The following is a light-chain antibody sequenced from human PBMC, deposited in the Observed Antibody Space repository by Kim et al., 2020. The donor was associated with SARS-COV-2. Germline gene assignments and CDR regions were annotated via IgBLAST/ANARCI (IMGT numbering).Light chain of an antibody. CDR2: GTS. Sequence: EIVLTQSPGTLSLSPGERATLSCRASQNVLSSQLAWYQQKPGQPPRLLIYGTSNRATGIPDRFSGSGSGTDFTLTISRLEPEDFAVYYCQQSGSSPLFIFGPGTKVDIK. CDR3: QQSGSSPLFI. J-gene: IGKJ3*01. CDR1: QNVLSSQ. V-gene: IGKV3-20*01.